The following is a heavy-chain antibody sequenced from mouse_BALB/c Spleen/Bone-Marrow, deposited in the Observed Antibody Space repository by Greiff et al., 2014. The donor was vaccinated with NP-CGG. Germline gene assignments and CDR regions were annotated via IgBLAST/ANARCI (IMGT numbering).Heavy chain of an antibody. CDR2: ISYDGSN. Sequence: VQLQQSGPGLVKPSQSLSLTCSVTGYSITSGYYWNWIRQFPGNKLEWMGYISYDGSNNCNPSLKNRISITRDTSKNQFFLKLNSVTTEDTATYYCARDYGNYLLAYWGQGTLVTVSA. J-gene: IGHJ3*01. CDR3: ARDYGNYLLAY. V-gene: IGHV3-6*02. D-gene: IGHD2-1*01. CDR1: GYSITSGYY.